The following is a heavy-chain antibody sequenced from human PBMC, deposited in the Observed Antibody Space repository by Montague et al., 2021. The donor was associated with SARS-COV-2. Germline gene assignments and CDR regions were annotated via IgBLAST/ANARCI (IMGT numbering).Heavy chain of an antibody. D-gene: IGHD3-22*01. CDR3: ARGHQGVAMIVVVMIGAEYYFDY. V-gene: IGHV4-34*01. CDR1: GGSLNDYY. J-gene: IGHJ4*02. Sequence: SETLSLTCAVYGGSLNDYYWSWIRQPPGKGLEWIGEINHGGSTNYSPSLKSRVTISADTSKNQFSLKLKSVTAADTASYYCARGHQGVAMIVVVMIGAEYYFDYWGQGSLVAVSS. CDR2: INHGGST.